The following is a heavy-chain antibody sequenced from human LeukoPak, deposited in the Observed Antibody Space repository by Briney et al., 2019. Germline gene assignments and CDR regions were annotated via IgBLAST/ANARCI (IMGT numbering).Heavy chain of an antibody. CDR3: ARGGIWYHDY. D-gene: IGHD2-8*01. CDR1: GGSFSDHY. CDR2: IDRRGTT. Sequence: PSETLSLTCAVYGGSFSDHYWSWIRQPPGKGLEWIGEIDRRGTTNYNPSLKSRVTISVDTSKNQFSLNLSSVTAADTAVYYCARGGIWYHDYWGQGTLVTVSS. V-gene: IGHV4-34*01. J-gene: IGHJ4*02.